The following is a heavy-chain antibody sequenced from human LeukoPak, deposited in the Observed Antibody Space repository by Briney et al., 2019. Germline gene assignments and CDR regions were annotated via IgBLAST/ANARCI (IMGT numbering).Heavy chain of an antibody. CDR2: INHRGST. V-gene: IGHV4-34*01. CDR1: GGSFSGYY. CDR3: ARGYRGYSYAYAWLDY. J-gene: IGHJ4*02. Sequence: SETLSLTCAVYGGSFSGYYWSWIRQPPGKGLEWIGEINHRGSTNYNPSLKNRVTISVDTSKNQFSLKLSSVTAADTAVYYCARGYRGYSYAYAWLDYWGQGTLVTVSS. D-gene: IGHD5-18*01.